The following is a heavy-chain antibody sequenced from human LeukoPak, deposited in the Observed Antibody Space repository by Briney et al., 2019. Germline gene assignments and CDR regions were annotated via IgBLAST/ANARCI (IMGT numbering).Heavy chain of an antibody. D-gene: IGHD3-10*01. CDR3: ASPYYYGSGSYYAFDP. J-gene: IGHJ5*02. CDR1: GGTFSSYA. V-gene: IGHV1-69*06. CDR2: IIPIFGTA. Sequence: ASVKVSCKASGGTFSSYAISLVRQAPGQGLEWMGGIIPIFGTANYAQKFQGRVTITADKSTSTAYMELSSLRSEDTAVYYCASPYYYGSGSYYAFDPWGQGTLVTVSS.